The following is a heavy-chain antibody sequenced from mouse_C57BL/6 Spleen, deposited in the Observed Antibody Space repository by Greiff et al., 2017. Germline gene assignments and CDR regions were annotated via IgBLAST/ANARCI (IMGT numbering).Heavy chain of an antibody. D-gene: IGHD2-2*01. Sequence: QVQLQQPGAELVKPGASVKLSCKASGYTFTSYWMQWVKQRPGQGLEWIGEIDPSDGYTNYNQKFKGKATLTVDTSSSTASMQLSSLTSEDSAVYYCASRDVYDDTSMDYWGQGTSVTVSS. V-gene: IGHV1-50*01. J-gene: IGHJ4*01. CDR1: GYTFTSYW. CDR3: ASRDVYDDTSMDY. CDR2: IDPSDGYT.